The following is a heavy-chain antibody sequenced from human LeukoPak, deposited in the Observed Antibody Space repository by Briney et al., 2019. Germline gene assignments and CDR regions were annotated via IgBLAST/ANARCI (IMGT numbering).Heavy chain of an antibody. J-gene: IGHJ4*02. CDR1: GFTFSSYA. CDR2: ISYDGSNK. D-gene: IGHD3-9*01. V-gene: IGHV3-30*18. CDR3: AKASLRYFDWFSDY. Sequence: GRSLRLSCAASGFTFSSYAMHWVRHAPGKGLEWVAVISYDGSNKYYADSVKGRFTISRDNSRHTLHLQMNRLRAEDTAVYSCAKASLRYFDWFSDYWGQGTLVTVSS.